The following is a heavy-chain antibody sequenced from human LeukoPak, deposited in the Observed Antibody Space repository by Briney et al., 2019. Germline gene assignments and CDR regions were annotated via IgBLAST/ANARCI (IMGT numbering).Heavy chain of an antibody. D-gene: IGHD3-10*01. Sequence: GGSLRPSCAASGFTFSDYAMHWVRQAPGKGLEWVAVIGYDGSNKYDADSVKGRFTISRDNSKNMMYLQMNSLRAEDTAVYYCARDRFMVRGVMVGTFDLWGQGTMVTVSS. J-gene: IGHJ3*01. V-gene: IGHV3-33*01. CDR3: ARDRFMVRGVMVGTFDL. CDR1: GFTFSDYA. CDR2: IGYDGSNK.